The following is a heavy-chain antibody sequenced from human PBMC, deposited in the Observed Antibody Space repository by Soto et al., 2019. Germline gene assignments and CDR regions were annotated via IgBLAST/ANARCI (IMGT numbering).Heavy chain of an antibody. CDR3: ARCHQIDVDV. D-gene: IGHD2-2*01. V-gene: IGHV4-39*01. J-gene: IGHJ6*04. CDR2: IYYSGST. Sequence: QLQLQESGPGLVKPSETLSLTCPVSGGSISSSSYYWGWIRQPPGKGLEWIGSIYYSGSTYYNPSLKSRVTISVDTSKNQFSLKLSSVTAADTAVYYCARCHQIDVDVWGKGTTVTVSS. CDR1: GGSISSSSYY.